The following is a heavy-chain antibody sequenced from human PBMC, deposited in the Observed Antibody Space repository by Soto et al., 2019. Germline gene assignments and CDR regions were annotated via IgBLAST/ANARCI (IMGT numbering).Heavy chain of an antibody. CDR1: GFTFSSYS. J-gene: IGHJ3*02. CDR2: IWYDGSNK. CDR3: ARDTSGSHVPSNDAFDI. D-gene: IGHD1-26*01. Sequence: GGSLRLSCAASGFTFSSYSMHWVRQAPGKGLEWVAVIWYDGSNKYYADSVKGRFTISRDNSKNTLYLQMNSLRAEDTAVYYCARDTSGSHVPSNDAFDIWGQGTMVTVSS. V-gene: IGHV3-33*01.